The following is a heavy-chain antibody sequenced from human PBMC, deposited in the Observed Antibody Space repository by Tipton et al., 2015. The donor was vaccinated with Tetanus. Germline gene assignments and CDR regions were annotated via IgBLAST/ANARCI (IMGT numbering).Heavy chain of an antibody. V-gene: IGHV4-59*01. CDR2: IYDNGTT. D-gene: IGHD3-10*01. CDR1: GGSISGYY. J-gene: IGHJ6*02. CDR3: ARDGEITMVRGVGYYYGMDV. Sequence: TLSLTCTVAGGSISGYYWTWIRQPPGKGLEWIGYIYDNGTTSYSPSLKSRVIISVDKSKNQLSLKLGSVTAEDTAMYYCARDGEITMVRGVGYYYGMDVWGQGTTVTVSS.